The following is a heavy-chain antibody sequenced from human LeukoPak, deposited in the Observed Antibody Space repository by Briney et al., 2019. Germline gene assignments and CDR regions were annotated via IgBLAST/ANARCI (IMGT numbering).Heavy chain of an antibody. CDR1: GYTFTSYD. V-gene: IGHV1-8*01. CDR3: ARGVVLAAAGRNWFDP. Sequence: AASVKVSCKASGYTFTSYDINWVRQATGQGPEWMGWMNPNSGNTGYAQKFQGRVTMTRNTSISTAYMELSSLRSEDTAVYYCARGVVLAAAGRNWFDPWGQGTLVTVSS. D-gene: IGHD6-13*01. J-gene: IGHJ5*02. CDR2: MNPNSGNT.